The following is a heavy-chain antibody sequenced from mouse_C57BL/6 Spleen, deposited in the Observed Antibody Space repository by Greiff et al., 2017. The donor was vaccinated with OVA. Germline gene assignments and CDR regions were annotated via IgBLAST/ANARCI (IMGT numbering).Heavy chain of an antibody. D-gene: IGHD2-4*01. Sequence: VQLQQPGAELVRPGTSVKLSCKASGYTFTSYWMHWVKQRPGQGLEWIGVIDPSDSYTNYNQKFKGKATLTVDTSSSTAYMQLSSLTSEDSAVYCCARGYDYDGFDYWGQGTTLTVSS. V-gene: IGHV1-59*01. CDR1: GYTFTSYW. CDR2: IDPSDSYT. J-gene: IGHJ2*01. CDR3: ARGYDYDGFDY.